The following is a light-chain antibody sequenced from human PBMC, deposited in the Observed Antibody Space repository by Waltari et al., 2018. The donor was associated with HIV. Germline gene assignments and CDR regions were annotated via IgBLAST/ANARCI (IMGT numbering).Light chain of an antibody. Sequence: DIVMTQSPDSLAVSLGERATINCKSSQSVLYSSNNKNYLAWYQQKPGQPPKLLIYLASTRESGVPDRFSGSGSGTDFTLTISSLQAEDVAVYYCHQYYSTPDTFGQGTKLEIK. J-gene: IGKJ2*01. CDR1: QSVLYSSNNKNY. CDR2: LAS. V-gene: IGKV4-1*01. CDR3: HQYYSTPDT.